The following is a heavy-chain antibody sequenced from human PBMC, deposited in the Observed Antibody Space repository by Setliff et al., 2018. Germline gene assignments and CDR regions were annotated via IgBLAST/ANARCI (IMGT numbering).Heavy chain of an antibody. J-gene: IGHJ4*02. Sequence: PGGSLRLSCAASGFTFSSYAITWVRQAPGKGLEWVSMISGSGSSTYYADSVKGRFTISRDNARDSLYLQMNSLRAEDTAVYYCVRDTTSGWMLTNWGQGTLVTVSS. CDR2: ISGSGSST. CDR1: GFTFSSYA. V-gene: IGHV3-48*04. CDR3: VRDTTSGWMLTN. D-gene: IGHD6-25*01.